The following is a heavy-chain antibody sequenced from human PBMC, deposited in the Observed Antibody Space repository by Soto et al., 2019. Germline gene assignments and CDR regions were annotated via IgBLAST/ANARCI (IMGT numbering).Heavy chain of an antibody. D-gene: IGHD1-26*01. CDR1: GGSISSGDYY. V-gene: IGHV4-30-4*01. Sequence: QVQLQESGPGLVKPSQTLSLTCTVSGGSISSGDYYWSWIRQPPGKGLEWIGYIYYRGSTYYNPSPKSRVTISVDTSKNRCSLKVSSVTAADTAVDDCAVGRYGNLQHPDFDYWGQGTLVTVS. CDR2: IYYRGST. CDR3: AVGRYGNLQHPDFDY. J-gene: IGHJ4*02.